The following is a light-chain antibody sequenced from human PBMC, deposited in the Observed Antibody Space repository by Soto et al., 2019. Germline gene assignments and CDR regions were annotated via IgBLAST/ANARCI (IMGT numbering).Light chain of an antibody. Sequence: DLQMTQSPSSLSASVGDRVTITCQASQDISNYLNWYQQKPGKAPKLMISDASKLETGVPPRFSGSGSGTDFTFTISSLQPEDIATYYCQHYDDVPYTFGQGTKLEIK. CDR2: DAS. CDR3: QHYDDVPYT. V-gene: IGKV1-33*01. CDR1: QDISNY. J-gene: IGKJ2*01.